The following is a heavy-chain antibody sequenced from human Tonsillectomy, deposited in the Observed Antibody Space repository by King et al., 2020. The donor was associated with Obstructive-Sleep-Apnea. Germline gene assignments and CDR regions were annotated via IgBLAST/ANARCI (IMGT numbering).Heavy chain of an antibody. J-gene: IGHJ6*02. Sequence: QLVQSGAEVKKPGSSVKVSCKASGGTLSSYAISWVRQAPGQGLEWMGGIIPILGIANYAQEFQDRVTITADKSTSTAYMELSSLRSEDTAEYYCVGGGFGDLLVNAPEYYYQYGMDVWGQGTTVTVSS. CDR3: VGGGFGDLLVNAPEYYYQYGMDV. CDR1: GGTLSSYA. V-gene: IGHV1-69*09. CDR2: IIPILGIA. D-gene: IGHD3-10*01.